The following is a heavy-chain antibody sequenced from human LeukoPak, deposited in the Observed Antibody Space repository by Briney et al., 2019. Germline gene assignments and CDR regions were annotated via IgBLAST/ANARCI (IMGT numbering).Heavy chain of an antibody. D-gene: IGHD6-19*01. CDR1: GGTFSSYA. V-gene: IGHV1-69*13. CDR2: IIPIFGTA. J-gene: IGHJ4*02. Sequence: ASVKVSCKASGGTFSSYAISWVRQAPGQGLEWMGGIIPIFGTANYAQKFQGRVTVTADESTSTAYMELSSLRSEDTAVYYCARGQGSSGWYYFDYWGQGTLVTVSS. CDR3: ARGQGSSGWYYFDY.